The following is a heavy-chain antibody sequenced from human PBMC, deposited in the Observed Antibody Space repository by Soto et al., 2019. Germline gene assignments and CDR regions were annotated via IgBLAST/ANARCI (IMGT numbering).Heavy chain of an antibody. V-gene: IGHV3-20*04. CDR3: VRDLGCSSTGCCDDYYYYGMDV. CDR2: INWNGGST. J-gene: IGHJ6*02. Sequence: GGSLRLSCADSGFTFDDYGMSWVRQAPGKGLEWVSGINWNGGSTGYADSVKGRFTISRDNAKNSLYLQMNSLRAEDTALYYLVRDLGCSSTGCCDDYYYYGMDVWGQGT. D-gene: IGHD2-2*01. CDR1: GFTFDDYG.